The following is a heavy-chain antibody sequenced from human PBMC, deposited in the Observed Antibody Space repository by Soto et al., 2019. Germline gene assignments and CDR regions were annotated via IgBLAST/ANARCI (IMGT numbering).Heavy chain of an antibody. CDR2: IIRIFGTP. CDR3: ARQGSNEYYYYGMDV. D-gene: IGHD3-10*01. Sequence: QVQLVQSGAEVKKPGSSVKVSCKASGGTFSSYAINWVRQAPGQGLEWMGGIIRIFGTPDYAQRFQGRVTIRADESTSTAYMELSSLRSEDTAVYYCARQGSNEYYYYGMDVWGQGTTVTVSS. J-gene: IGHJ6*02. CDR1: GGTFSSYA. V-gene: IGHV1-69*12.